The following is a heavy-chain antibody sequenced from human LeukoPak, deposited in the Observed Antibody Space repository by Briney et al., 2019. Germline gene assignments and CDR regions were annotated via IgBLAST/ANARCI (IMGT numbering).Heavy chain of an antibody. D-gene: IGHD6-19*01. CDR2: IYYSGST. CDR1: GGSISSSSYY. Sequence: SETLSLTCTVSGGSISSSSYYWGWIRQPPGKGLEWIGSIYYSGSTYYNPSLKSRVTISVDTSKNQFSLKLTSVTAADTAVYYCARDYEDLGVAGTGFDYWGQGTLVTVSS. J-gene: IGHJ4*02. V-gene: IGHV4-39*02. CDR3: ARDYEDLGVAGTGFDY.